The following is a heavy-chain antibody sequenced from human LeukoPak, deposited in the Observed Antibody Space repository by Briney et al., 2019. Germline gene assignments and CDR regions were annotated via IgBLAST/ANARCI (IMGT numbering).Heavy chain of an antibody. D-gene: IGHD3-22*01. CDR1: GFTFSDYY. V-gene: IGHV3-11*01. Sequence: GGSLRLSCAASGFTFSDYYMSWIRQAPGKGLEWVSYISSSGSTIYYADSVKGRFTISRDNAKNSLYLQMNSLRAEDTAVYYCARRPTHYYDRSGYSSFDYWGQGTLVTVSS. J-gene: IGHJ4*02. CDR3: ARRPTHYYDRSGYSSFDY. CDR2: ISSSGSTI.